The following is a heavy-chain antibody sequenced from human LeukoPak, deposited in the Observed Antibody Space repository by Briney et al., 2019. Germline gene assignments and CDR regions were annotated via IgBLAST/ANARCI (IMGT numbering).Heavy chain of an antibody. CDR2: ISYDGSNK. J-gene: IGHJ6*02. Sequence: PGRSLRLSCAASGFTFSSYGMHWVRQAPGKGLEWVAVISYDGSNKYYADSVKGRFTISRDNSKNTLYLQMNSLRAEDTAVYYCARGLGRWLVRGAYGMDVWGQGTTVTVSS. CDR3: ARGLGRWLVRGAYGMDV. V-gene: IGHV3-30*19. CDR1: GFTFSSYG. D-gene: IGHD6-19*01.